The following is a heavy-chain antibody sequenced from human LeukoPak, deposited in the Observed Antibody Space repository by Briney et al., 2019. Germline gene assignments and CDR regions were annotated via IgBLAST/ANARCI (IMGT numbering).Heavy chain of an antibody. CDR3: ARGRYGSSAGDFDF. CDR2: ITNSGSTT. J-gene: IGHJ4*02. V-gene: IGHV3-48*01. Sequence: GGSLRLSCPASGITFSRNSMNWVRQAPGKGLEWVSYITNSGSTTYYADSVKGRFTVSRDNAKNSLYLQMNSLRAEDTAVYYCARGRYGSSAGDFDFWGQGTLVTVSS. D-gene: IGHD6-19*01. CDR1: GITFSRNS.